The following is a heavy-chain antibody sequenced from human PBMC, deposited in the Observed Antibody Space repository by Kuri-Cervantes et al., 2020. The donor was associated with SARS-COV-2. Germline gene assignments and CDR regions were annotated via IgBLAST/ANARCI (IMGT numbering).Heavy chain of an antibody. CDR2: ISYDGSSK. V-gene: IGHV3-30-3*01. J-gene: IGHJ4*02. CDR3: ARDRPDY. CDR1: GFTFSSYA. Sequence: GGSLRLSCAASGFTFSSYAMHWVRQAPGKGLEWVAVISYDGSSKYYADSVKGRFTISRDNAKNSLYLQMNSLRAEDTAVYYCARDRPDYWGQGTLVTVSS.